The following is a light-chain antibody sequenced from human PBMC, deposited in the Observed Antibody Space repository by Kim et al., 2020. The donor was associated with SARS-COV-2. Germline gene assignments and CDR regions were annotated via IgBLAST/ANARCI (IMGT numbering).Light chain of an antibody. CDR3: QQYNDWPLA. CDR2: GAS. V-gene: IGKV3-15*01. CDR1: QSRNNN. J-gene: IGKJ4*01. Sequence: VSPGDRATLSCRAKQSRNNNLAWYQQKPGQAPRLLMYGASSRATGIQARFTGSGSGTEFTLTISSLQSEDSAVYYCQQYNDWPLAFGGGTKVDIK.